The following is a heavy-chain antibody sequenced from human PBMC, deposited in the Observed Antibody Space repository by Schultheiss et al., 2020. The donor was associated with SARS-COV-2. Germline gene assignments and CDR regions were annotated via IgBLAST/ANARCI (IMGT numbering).Heavy chain of an antibody. D-gene: IGHD2-2*01. V-gene: IGHV4-31*11. CDR3: ARVLSGYCSSTSCYPYWYFDL. CDR1: GGSFSGYY. Sequence: SETLSLTCAVYGGSFSGYYWSWIRQHPGKGLEWIGYIYYSGSTYYNPSLKSRVTISVDTSKNQFSLKLSSVTAADTAVYYCARVLSGYCSSTSCYPYWYFDLWGRGTLVTVSS. CDR2: IYYSGST. J-gene: IGHJ2*01.